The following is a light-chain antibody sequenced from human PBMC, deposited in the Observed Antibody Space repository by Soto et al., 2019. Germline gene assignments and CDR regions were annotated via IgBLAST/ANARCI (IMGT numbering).Light chain of an antibody. J-gene: IGKJ5*01. Sequence: AIQLTQSPSSLSASVGDRVTITCRASQGINSVLAWYQQKPGKAPKLLIYAASTRATGIPARFSGSGSGTEFTLTISSLQSEDFAVDCCQQYYNWPPITFGQGTRLEI. CDR2: AAS. CDR3: QQYYNWPPIT. V-gene: IGKV1D-13*01. CDR1: QGINSV.